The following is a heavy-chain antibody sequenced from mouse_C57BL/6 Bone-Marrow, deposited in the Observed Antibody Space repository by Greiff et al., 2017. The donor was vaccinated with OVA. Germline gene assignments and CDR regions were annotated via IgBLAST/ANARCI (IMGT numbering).Heavy chain of an antibody. CDR1: GFNIKDDY. CDR2: IDPENGDT. J-gene: IGHJ1*03. CDR3: TPSTVVYWYFDV. D-gene: IGHD1-1*01. V-gene: IGHV14-4*01. Sequence: EVQRVESGAELVRPGASVKLSCTASGFNIKDDYMHWVKQRPEQGLEWIGWIDPENGDTEYASKFQGKATITADTSSNTAYLQLSSLTSEDTAVYYCTPSTVVYWYFDVWGTGTTVTVSS.